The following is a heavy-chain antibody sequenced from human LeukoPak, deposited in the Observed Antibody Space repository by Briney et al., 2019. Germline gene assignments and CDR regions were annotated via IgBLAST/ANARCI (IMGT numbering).Heavy chain of an antibody. J-gene: IGHJ4*02. Sequence: GASVTVSFTVSGYTLTELSMHWVRQAPGKGLEWMGGFDPEDGETIYAQKFQGRVTMTEDTSTDTAYMELSSLRSEDTAVYYCATILPYYYDSSGYFFWGQGTLVTVSS. CDR3: ATILPYYYDSSGYFF. CDR2: FDPEDGET. D-gene: IGHD3-22*01. CDR1: GYTLTELS. V-gene: IGHV1-24*01.